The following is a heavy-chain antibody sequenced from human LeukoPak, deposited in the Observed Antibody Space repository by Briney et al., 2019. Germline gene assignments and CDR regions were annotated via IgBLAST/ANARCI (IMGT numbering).Heavy chain of an antibody. D-gene: IGHD3-10*01. V-gene: IGHV4-61*03. CDR2: IYYSGNT. CDR1: GGSVSNGSYY. J-gene: IGHJ4*02. Sequence: SETLSLTCTVSGGSVSNGSYYWSWLRQPPGKALEWIGYIYYSGNTNYNPSLEGRVTISVDTSKNHFSVKLSSVTAADTAVYYCARSQNYYGSGDYWSQGTLVTVSS. CDR3: ARSQNYYGSGDY.